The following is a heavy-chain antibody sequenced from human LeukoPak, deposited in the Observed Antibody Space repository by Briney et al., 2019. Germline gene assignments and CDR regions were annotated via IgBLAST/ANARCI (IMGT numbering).Heavy chain of an antibody. D-gene: IGHD5-18*01. J-gene: IGHJ5*02. V-gene: IGHV1-46*01. CDR2: INPSGGST. CDR1: GYTFTGYY. Sequence: ASVKVSCKASGYTFTGYYMHWVRQAPGQGLEWMGIINPSGGSTSYAQKFQGRVTMTRDTSTSTVYMELSSLRSEDTAVYYCARDRGVQLWLNWFDPWGQGTLVTVSS. CDR3: ARDRGVQLWLNWFDP.